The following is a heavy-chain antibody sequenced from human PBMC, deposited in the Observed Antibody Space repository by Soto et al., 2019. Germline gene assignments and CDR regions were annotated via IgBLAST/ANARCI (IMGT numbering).Heavy chain of an antibody. CDR2: ISYDGTNK. D-gene: IGHD4-17*01. CDR3: AKDLQSYGDYDYYCYGMDV. Sequence: GGSLRLSYAASGFTFRTYGMHWVRQTPGKGLEWVAVISYDGTNKFYSDSVKGRFTISRDNFKNTLTLQMNSLRADDTAVYSCAKDLQSYGDYDYYCYGMDVWGLGTRVTVSS. J-gene: IGHJ6*02. CDR1: GFTFRTYG. V-gene: IGHV3-30*18.